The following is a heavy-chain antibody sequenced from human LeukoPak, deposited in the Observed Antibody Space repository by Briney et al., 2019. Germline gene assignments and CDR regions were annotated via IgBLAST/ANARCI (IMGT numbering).Heavy chain of an antibody. CDR3: ARDLGQQVVRGIDP. CDR1: GFTFNNYG. Sequence: GGSLRLSCAASGFTFNNYGMHWVRQVAGKGLEWVAVVWYDGSDKQYADSVRGRFTISRDNSKNTLYLQMNNLRAEDTAVYYCARDLGQQVVRGIDPWGQGTLVTVSS. CDR2: VWYDGSDK. J-gene: IGHJ5*02. V-gene: IGHV3-33*01. D-gene: IGHD6-13*01.